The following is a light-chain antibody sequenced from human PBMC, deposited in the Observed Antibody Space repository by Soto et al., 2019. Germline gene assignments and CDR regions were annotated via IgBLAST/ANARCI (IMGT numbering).Light chain of an antibody. CDR3: QKYDSAPT. V-gene: IGKV1-27*01. CDR2: SAS. J-gene: IGKJ1*01. CDR1: RGIGNA. Sequence: GDRVTITCRPSRGIGNALAWYQQKPGTVPKLLIHSASTLQSGVPSRLSGSGSGTDFTLTIRSLQPEDVASYYCQKYDSAPTFGPGTKVDIK.